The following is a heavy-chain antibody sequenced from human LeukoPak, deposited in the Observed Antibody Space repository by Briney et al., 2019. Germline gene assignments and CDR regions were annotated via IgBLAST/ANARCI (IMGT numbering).Heavy chain of an antibody. CDR1: GGTFSSYA. D-gene: IGHD3-10*01. Sequence: SVKVSCKASGGTFSSYAISWVRQAPGQGLEWMGRIIPILGIANYAQKFQGRVTITADKSTSTAYMELSSLRSEDTAVYYCARSPGSVRGVYFDYWGQGTLVTVSS. V-gene: IGHV1-69*04. CDR3: ARSPGSVRGVYFDY. CDR2: IIPILGIA. J-gene: IGHJ4*02.